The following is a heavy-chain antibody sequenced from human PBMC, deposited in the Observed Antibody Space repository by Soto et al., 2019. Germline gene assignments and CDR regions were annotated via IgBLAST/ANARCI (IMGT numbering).Heavy chain of an antibody. Sequence: GGSLRLSCAASGFTFSSYGMHWVRQAPGKGLEWVAVIWYDGSNKYYADSVKGRFTISRDNSKNTLYLQMNSLRAEDTAVYYCARDFYVYDSGYYEDYMDVLGEGITVTV. J-gene: IGHJ6*03. CDR1: GFTFSSYG. V-gene: IGHV3-33*01. CDR3: ARDFYVYDSGYYEDYMDV. D-gene: IGHD3-22*01. CDR2: IWYDGSNK.